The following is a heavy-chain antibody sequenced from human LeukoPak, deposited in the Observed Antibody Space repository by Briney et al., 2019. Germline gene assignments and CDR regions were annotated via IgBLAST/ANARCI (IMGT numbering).Heavy chain of an antibody. CDR2: INPNSGGT. J-gene: IGHJ4*02. CDR1: GYTFTGYY. CDR3: ARDWGGSGIAAAGTGY. D-gene: IGHD6-13*01. Sequence: GASVKVSCTASGYTFTGYYMHWVRQAPGPGLEWMGWINPNSGGTNYAQKFQGRVTMTRDTSISTAYMELSRLRSDDTAVYYGARDWGGSGIAAAGTGYWGQGTLVTVSS. V-gene: IGHV1-2*02.